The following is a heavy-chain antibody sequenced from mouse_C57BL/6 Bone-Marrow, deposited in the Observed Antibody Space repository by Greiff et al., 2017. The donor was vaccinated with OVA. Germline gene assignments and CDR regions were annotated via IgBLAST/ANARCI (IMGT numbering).Heavy chain of an antibody. D-gene: IGHD2-13*01. CDR1: GYAFTNYL. CDR3: ARGEYGGAWFAY. Sequence: QLKQSGAELVRPGTSVKVSCKASGYAFTNYLIEWVKQRPGQGLEWIGVINPGSGGTNYNEKFKGKATLTADKSSSTAYMQLSSLTSEDSAVSVCARGEYGGAWFAYWGQGTLVTVAA. J-gene: IGHJ3*01. CDR2: INPGSGGT. V-gene: IGHV1-54*01.